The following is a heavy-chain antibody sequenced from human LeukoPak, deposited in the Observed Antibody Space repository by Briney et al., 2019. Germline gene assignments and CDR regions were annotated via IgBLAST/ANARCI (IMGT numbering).Heavy chain of an antibody. CDR3: AKDFAYRFLEWPHGLDY. V-gene: IGHV3-23*01. CDR2: ISGGGDST. D-gene: IGHD3-3*01. CDR1: GFTFRNHA. J-gene: IGHJ4*02. Sequence: GGSLRLSCAASGFTFRNHAMHWVRQAPGKGLEWVSTISGGGDSTSYSDSVKGRFTISRDNSKNTVYLQMNSMRVDDTAVYYCAKDFAYRFLEWPHGLDYWGQGILVTVSS.